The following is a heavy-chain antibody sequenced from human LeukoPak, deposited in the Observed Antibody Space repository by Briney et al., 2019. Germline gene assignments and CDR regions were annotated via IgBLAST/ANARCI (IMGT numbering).Heavy chain of an antibody. D-gene: IGHD2-15*01. CDR3: ARAYHGYCSGGSCYLYYFDY. CDR2: IYHSGST. Sequence: SETLSLTCTVSGGSISSYYWSWIRQPPGKGLEWIGYIYHSGSTYYNPSLKSRVTISVDRSKNQFSLKLSSVTAADTAVYYCARAYHGYCSGGSCYLYYFDYWGQGTLVTVSS. J-gene: IGHJ4*02. V-gene: IGHV4-59*12. CDR1: GGSISSYY.